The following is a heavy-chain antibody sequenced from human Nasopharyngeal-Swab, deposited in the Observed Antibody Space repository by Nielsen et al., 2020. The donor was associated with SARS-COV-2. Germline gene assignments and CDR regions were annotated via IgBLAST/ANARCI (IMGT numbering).Heavy chain of an antibody. V-gene: IGHV4-4*02. CDR2: IYHSGST. CDR3: ARGEYSSSWYLDY. CDR1: GGSISSSNW. Sequence: SETLSLTCAVSGGSISSSNWWSWVRQPPGKGLEWIGEIYHSGSTNYNPSLKSRVTISVDKSKNQFSLKLSSVTAADTAAYYCARGEYSSSWYLDYWGQGTLVTVSS. D-gene: IGHD6-13*01. J-gene: IGHJ4*02.